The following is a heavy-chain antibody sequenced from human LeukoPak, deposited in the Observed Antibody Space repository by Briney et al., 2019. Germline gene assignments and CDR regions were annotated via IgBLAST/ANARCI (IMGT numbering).Heavy chain of an antibody. D-gene: IGHD2-2*01. J-gene: IGHJ1*01. CDR2: INTFGTTA. CDR3: AIDIVVVPAATEYFQQ. Sequence: GGSLRLSCAVSGFTFSSYWMNWVRQVPGKGLVWVSHINTFGTTATYADSVKGRFTISRDNANNTLYLQMNSLRAEDTAVYYCAIDIVVVPAATEYFQQWGQGTLVTVSS. CDR1: GFTFSSYW. V-gene: IGHV3-74*01.